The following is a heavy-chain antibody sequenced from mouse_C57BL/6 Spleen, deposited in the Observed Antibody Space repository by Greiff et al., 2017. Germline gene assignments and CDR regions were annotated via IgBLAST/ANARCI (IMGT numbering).Heavy chain of an antibody. J-gene: IGHJ4*01. D-gene: IGHD4-1*01. CDR1: GYSITSGYY. CDR2: ISYDGSN. CDR3: ARGGLGGLAMDY. V-gene: IGHV3-6*01. Sequence: EVQLQESGPGLVKPSQSLSLTCSVTGYSITSGYYWNWIRQFPGNKLEWMGYISYDGSNNYNPSLKNRISITRDTSKNQFFLKLNSVTTEDTATYYCARGGLGGLAMDYWGQGTSVTVSS.